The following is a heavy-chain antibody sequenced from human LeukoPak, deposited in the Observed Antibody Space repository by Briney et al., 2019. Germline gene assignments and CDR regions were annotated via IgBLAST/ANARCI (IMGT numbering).Heavy chain of an antibody. V-gene: IGHV1-2*02. CDR1: GYIFTGYY. D-gene: IGHD1-26*01. Sequence: GASVKVSCKASGYIFTGYYVHWVRQAPGQGLEWMGWINPNSGGTNYAQKFQGRVTMTRDTSITTAYMELSRLRSDDTAVYYCATGLTELLVAFDIWGQGTMVTVSS. J-gene: IGHJ3*02. CDR2: INPNSGGT. CDR3: ATGLTELLVAFDI.